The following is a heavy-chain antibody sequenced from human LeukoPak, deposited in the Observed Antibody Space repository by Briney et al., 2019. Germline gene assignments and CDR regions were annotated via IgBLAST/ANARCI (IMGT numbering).Heavy chain of an antibody. CDR1: GGSISNSNW. Sequence: SGTLSLTCAVSGGSISNSNWWSWVRQPPGKGLEWIGEIYHAGSTHYSPSLQSRVTISVDKSKNQFSLKLTSVTAADTAVYYCARKGPYGMDVWGQGTTVTVSS. V-gene: IGHV4-4*02. CDR3: ARKGPYGMDV. J-gene: IGHJ6*02. CDR2: IYHAGST.